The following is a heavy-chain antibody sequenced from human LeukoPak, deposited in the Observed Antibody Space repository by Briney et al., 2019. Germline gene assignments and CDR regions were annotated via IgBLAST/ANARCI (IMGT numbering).Heavy chain of an antibody. V-gene: IGHV4-59*01. CDR1: GDSLSTYF. D-gene: IGHD5-18*01. CDR2: DSYTGST. Sequence: SETLSLTCTVSGDSLSTYFRTLIRQPPGKGLEWSWHDSYTGSTKYNPALKSRITISEDTSKKQFSLKLSSVTAADTAVDYCARGRGYTYGDLNYNYGMDVWGQGTTVTVSS. J-gene: IGHJ6*02. CDR3: ARGRGYTYGDLNYNYGMDV.